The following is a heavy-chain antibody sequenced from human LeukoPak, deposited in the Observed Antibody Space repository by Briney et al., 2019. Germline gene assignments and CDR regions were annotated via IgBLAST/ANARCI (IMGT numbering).Heavy chain of an antibody. Sequence: GASVKVSCKASGYTFTGFYMHWVRQAPGQGLEWMGIINPSGGSTSYAQKFQGRVTMTRDTSTNTVYMELSSLRSEDTAVYYCARAYGSGTPFDYWGQGTLVTVSS. CDR1: GYTFTGFY. J-gene: IGHJ4*02. V-gene: IGHV1-46*01. CDR3: ARAYGSGTPFDY. CDR2: INPSGGST. D-gene: IGHD3-10*01.